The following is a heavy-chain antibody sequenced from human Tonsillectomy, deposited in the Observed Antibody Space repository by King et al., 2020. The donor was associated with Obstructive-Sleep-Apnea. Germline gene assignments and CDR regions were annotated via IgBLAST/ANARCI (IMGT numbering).Heavy chain of an antibody. J-gene: IGHJ4*02. D-gene: IGHD3-9*01. CDR3: ARVSETVLQYFDWSYYFDY. V-gene: IGHV4-39*07. CDR2: IYYSGNT. CDR1: GGSISTSNYY. Sequence: QLQLQESGPGLVKPSETLSLTCTVSGGSISTSNYYWGWIRQPPGKGLEWIGTIYYSGNTYYNPSLKSRVTISVDTSKNQFSLRLSSLTAADTAVYYCARVSETVLQYFDWSYYFDYWGQGTLVTVSS.